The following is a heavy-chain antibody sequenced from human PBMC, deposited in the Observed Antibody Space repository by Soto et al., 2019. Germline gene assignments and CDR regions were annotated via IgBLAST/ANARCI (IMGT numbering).Heavy chain of an antibody. Sequence: PGGSLRLSCVASGFTFDDHGMHWVRQIPGRGLEWVSGISWNSGSIGYAESVKGRFTIFRDNAKNSLYLEMNSLRQEDTALYYCVRDTSSGWHLKDHWGQGVKVTVSS. CDR3: VRDTSSGWHLKDH. CDR1: GFTFDDHG. V-gene: IGHV3-9*01. CDR2: ISWNSGSI. D-gene: IGHD3-9*01. J-gene: IGHJ4*02.